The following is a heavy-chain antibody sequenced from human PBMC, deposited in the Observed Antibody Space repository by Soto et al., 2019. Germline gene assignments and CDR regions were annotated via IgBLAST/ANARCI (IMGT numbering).Heavy chain of an antibody. CDR3: ARDFSGNYDFWSGYYPLPYYYYYYGMDV. V-gene: IGHV3-21*01. Sequence: GGSLRLSCAASGFTFSSYSMNWVRQAPGKGLEWVSSISSSSSYIYYADSVKGRFTISRDNAKNSLYLQMNSLRAEDTAVYYYARDFSGNYDFWSGYYPLPYYYYYYGMDVWGQGTTVTVSS. CDR1: GFTFSSYS. J-gene: IGHJ6*02. D-gene: IGHD3-3*01. CDR2: ISSSSSYI.